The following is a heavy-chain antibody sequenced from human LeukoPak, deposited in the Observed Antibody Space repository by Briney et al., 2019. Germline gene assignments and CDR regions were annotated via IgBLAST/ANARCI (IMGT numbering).Heavy chain of an antibody. CDR3: AREGEYSNRLDP. Sequence: SETLSLTCTVSGGSISSGGYYWSWIRQHPGKGLEWIGYIYYSGSTYYNPSLKSRVTLSVDTSKNQFSLKLSSVTAADTAVYYCAREGEYSNRLDPWGQGTLVTVSS. V-gene: IGHV4-31*03. CDR2: IYYSGST. D-gene: IGHD4-11*01. CDR1: GGSISSGGYY. J-gene: IGHJ5*02.